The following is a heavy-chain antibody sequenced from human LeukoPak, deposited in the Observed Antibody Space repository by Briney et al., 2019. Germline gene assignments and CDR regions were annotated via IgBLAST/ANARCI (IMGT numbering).Heavy chain of an antibody. CDR3: ARDLSTENYYYYYYMDV. V-gene: IGHV1-46*01. J-gene: IGHJ6*03. Sequence: ASVKVSCKASGYTFTSYYMHWVRQAPGQGLEWMGMIKPSGGSTSYAQKFQGRVTMTRDMSTSTVYMELSSLRSEDTAVYYCARDLSTENYYYYYYMDVWGKGTTVTVSS. CDR1: GYTFTSYY. CDR2: IKPSGGST. D-gene: IGHD5/OR15-5a*01.